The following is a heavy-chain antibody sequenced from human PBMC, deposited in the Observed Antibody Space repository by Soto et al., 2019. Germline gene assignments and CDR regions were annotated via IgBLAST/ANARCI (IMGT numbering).Heavy chain of an antibody. V-gene: IGHV4-61*08. Sequence: TLSLTCTVSGGSISSGGYYWSWIRQHPGKGLEWIGYIYYRGSTNYNPSLKGRVTISVDTSKNQFSLKLSSVTAADTAVYYCARVPTYYYYGMDAWGQGTMVTVSS. CDR3: ARVPTYYYYGMDA. CDR2: IYYRGST. CDR1: GGSISSGGYY. J-gene: IGHJ6*02.